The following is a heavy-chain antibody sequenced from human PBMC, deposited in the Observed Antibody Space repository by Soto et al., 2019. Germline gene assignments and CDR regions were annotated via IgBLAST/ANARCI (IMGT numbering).Heavy chain of an antibody. V-gene: IGHV3-33*01. CDR2: IWYDGSDK. CDR1: GLTFRNYG. J-gene: IGHJ4*02. D-gene: IGHD3-3*01. Sequence: GGSLRLSCAASGLTFRNYGMHWVRQAPGKGLEWVAIIWYDGSDKYYADSVKGRFTISKDNSKNTLYLQMNSLRAEDTAVYYYATSGRNGYYVSDYWGQGTLVTVSS. CDR3: ATSGRNGYYVSDY.